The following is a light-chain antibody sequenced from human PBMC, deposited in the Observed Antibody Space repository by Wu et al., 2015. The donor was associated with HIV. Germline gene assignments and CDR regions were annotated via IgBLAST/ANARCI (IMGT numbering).Light chain of an antibody. Sequence: DRVTITAASQDSRQLFKLGINTNQEDPNAPDLRCIQLGTGVPSRFSGRGSGTRFTFTISTLQPEDIATYYCQQCDSLPITFGQGTRLEIQ. CDR1: QDSRQL. J-gene: IGKJ5*01. CDR3: QQCDSLPIT. CDR2: CI. V-gene: IGKV1-33*01.